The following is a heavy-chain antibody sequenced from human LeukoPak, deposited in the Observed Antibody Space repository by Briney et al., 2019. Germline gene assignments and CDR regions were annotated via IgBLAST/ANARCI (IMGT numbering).Heavy chain of an antibody. D-gene: IGHD2/OR15-2a*01. J-gene: IGHJ3*02. V-gene: IGHV3-53*01. Sequence: GGSLRLSCTASGFTFGDYAMSWFRQAPGKGLEWVSVIYSGGSTYYADSVKGRFTISRDNSKNTLYLQMNSLRAEDTAVYYCARDLWAGDAFDIWGQGTMVTVSS. CDR1: GFTFGDYA. CDR3: ARDLWAGDAFDI. CDR2: IYSGGST.